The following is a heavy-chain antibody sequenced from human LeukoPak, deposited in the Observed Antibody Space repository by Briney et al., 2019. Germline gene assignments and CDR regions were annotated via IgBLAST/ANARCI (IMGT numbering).Heavy chain of an antibody. J-gene: IGHJ4*02. V-gene: IGHV4-59*01. CDR2: IYYSRST. Sequence: SETLSLTCTVSGGSISSYYWSWIRQPPGKGLEWIGYIYYSRSTNYNPSLKSRVTISVDTSKNQFSLKLSSVTAADTAVYYCAREVAGDYFDYWGQGTLVTVSS. D-gene: IGHD6-19*01. CDR1: GGSISSYY. CDR3: AREVAGDYFDY.